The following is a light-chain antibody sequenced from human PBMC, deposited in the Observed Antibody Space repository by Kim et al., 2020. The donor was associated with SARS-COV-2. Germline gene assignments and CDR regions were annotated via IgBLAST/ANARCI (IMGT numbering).Light chain of an antibody. J-gene: IGLJ1*01. Sequence: RVTISCTGSSSNVVAGDDVPWYQPLPGTAPNLLIYGNSNRPSGVPDRFSGSKSGTSASLAIPGLQAEDEADYYCQSYDSSLSGYVFGTGTKVTVL. CDR2: GNS. CDR1: SSNVVAGDD. V-gene: IGLV1-40*01. CDR3: QSYDSSLSGYV.